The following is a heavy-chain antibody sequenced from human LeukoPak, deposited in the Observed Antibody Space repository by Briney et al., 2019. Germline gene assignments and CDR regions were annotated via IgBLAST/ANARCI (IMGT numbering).Heavy chain of an antibody. D-gene: IGHD3-3*01. J-gene: IGHJ4*02. V-gene: IGHV3-23*01. CDR3: ADFWGVGDYYSDY. Sequence: PGGSLRLSCAASGFTFSSYAMSWVRQAPGKGLEWVSAISGSGGSTYYADSVKGRFTISRDNSKNTLYLQMNSLRAEDTAVYYCADFWGVGDYYSDYWGQGTLVTVSS. CDR2: ISGSGGST. CDR1: GFTFSSYA.